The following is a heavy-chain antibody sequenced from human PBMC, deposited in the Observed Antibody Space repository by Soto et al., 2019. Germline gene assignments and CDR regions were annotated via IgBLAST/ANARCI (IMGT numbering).Heavy chain of an antibody. V-gene: IGHV4-39*01. CDR2: IYYSGST. CDR1: GGSISSSSYY. D-gene: IGHD3-16*02. Sequence: QLQLQESGPGLVKPSETLSLTCTVSGGSISSSSYYWGWIRQPPGKGLEWIGSIYYSGSTYYNPSLKSRVTISVDTSTNQFTLTLRSVTAADTAVYYCARHGAGYYDYIWGSYRPIEAYAFDIWGQGTMVTVSS. CDR3: ARHGAGYYDYIWGSYRPIEAYAFDI. J-gene: IGHJ3*02.